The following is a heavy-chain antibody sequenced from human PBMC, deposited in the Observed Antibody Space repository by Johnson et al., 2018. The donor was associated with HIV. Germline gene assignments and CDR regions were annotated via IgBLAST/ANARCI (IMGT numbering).Heavy chain of an antibody. CDR1: GFTFSTYG. J-gene: IGHJ3*02. V-gene: IGHV3-33*01. D-gene: IGHD3-22*01. CDR3: ARSVGYYDSSGYYYVDAFDI. Sequence: QVQLVESGGGLVQPGGSLRLSCAASGFTFSTYGMHWVRQAPGKGLEWVAVIWFDGSNKYYADSVKGRFTISRDNSKNTLYLQMNSLRAEDTALYYCARSVGYYDSSGYYYVDAFDIWGQGTMVTVSS. CDR2: IWFDGSNK.